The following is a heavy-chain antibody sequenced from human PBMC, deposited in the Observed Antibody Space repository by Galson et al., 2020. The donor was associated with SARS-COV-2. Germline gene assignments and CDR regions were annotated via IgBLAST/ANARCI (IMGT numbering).Heavy chain of an antibody. J-gene: IGHJ4*02. Sequence: ASETLSLTCTVSGDSISSGRYYWSWLRPHPGKGLEWIGYIYYSGTTYYHPSLKRRITISVDTSKHQFSLKLSSVTAADTAVYYCARVDLTPTANYDILTGYLDARTDYFDYWGQGTLVAVSS. V-gene: IGHV4-31*03. D-gene: IGHD3-9*01. CDR1: GDSISSGRYY. CDR2: IYYSGTT. CDR3: ARVDLTPTANYDILTGYLDARTDYFDY.